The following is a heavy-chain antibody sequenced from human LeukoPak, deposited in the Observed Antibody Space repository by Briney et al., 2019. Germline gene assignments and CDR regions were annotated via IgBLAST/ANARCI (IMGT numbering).Heavy chain of an antibody. CDR1: GYTFTSYG. J-gene: IGHJ4*02. D-gene: IGHD4-23*01. Sequence: ASVKASCKASGYTFTSYGISWVRQAPGQGLEWMGWISAYNGNTNYAQKLQGRVTMTTDTSTSTAYMELRSLRSDDTAVYYCARGFAVVMASYSDDWGQGTLVTVSS. CDR2: ISAYNGNT. CDR3: ARGFAVVMASYSDD. V-gene: IGHV1-18*01.